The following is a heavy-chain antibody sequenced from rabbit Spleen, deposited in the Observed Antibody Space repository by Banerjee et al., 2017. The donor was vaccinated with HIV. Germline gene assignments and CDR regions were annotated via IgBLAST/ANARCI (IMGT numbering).Heavy chain of an antibody. V-gene: IGHV1S47*01. CDR3: VRAAAYAGSSYYYDPTRLDL. J-gene: IGHJ3*01. Sequence: QEQLKETGGGLVQPGGSLTLSCKASGFDLSSYGVSWVRQAPGKGLEWIGYIDPVFGSTYYASWVNGRFTISSHNAQNTLYLQLNSLTAADTATYFCVRAAAYAGSSYYYDPTRLDLWGPGTLVTVS. CDR2: IDPVFGST. D-gene: IGHD8-1*01. CDR1: GFDLSSYG.